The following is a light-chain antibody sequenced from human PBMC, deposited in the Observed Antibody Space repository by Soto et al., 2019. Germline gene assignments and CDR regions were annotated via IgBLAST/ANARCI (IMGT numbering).Light chain of an antibody. CDR2: DAS. Sequence: DIQMTQSPSTLSASVGDRVTITCRASQSISSWLAWYQQKPGKAPRLLIYDASYLERGVPSRFSGSGSGTEFALTISYLQPNELATYYFQQYNNLSTFGQGSKVQI. CDR1: QSISSW. V-gene: IGKV1-5*01. CDR3: QQYNNLST. J-gene: IGKJ1*01.